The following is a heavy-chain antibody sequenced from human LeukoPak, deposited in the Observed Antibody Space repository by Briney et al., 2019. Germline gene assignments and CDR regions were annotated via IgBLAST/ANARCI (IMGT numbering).Heavy chain of an antibody. D-gene: IGHD4-17*01. V-gene: IGHV3-15*01. J-gene: IGHJ4*01. Sequence: GGSLRLSCAASGFTFTNAWMSWVRQAPGKGLEWVGRIKSKTDGGTTDYAAPVKGRFTISRDDSRNTLYLQMNSLKTEDTAVYYCTTRMATVTAVFDYWGHGTLVTVSS. CDR1: GFTFTNAW. CDR2: IKSKTDGGTT. CDR3: TTRMATVTAVFDY.